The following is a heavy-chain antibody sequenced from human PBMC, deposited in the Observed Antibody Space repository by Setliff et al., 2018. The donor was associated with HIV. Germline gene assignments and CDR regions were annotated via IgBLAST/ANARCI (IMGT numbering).Heavy chain of an antibody. CDR3: VGESPLYYYGMDV. CDR2: IYNDGST. V-gene: IGHV4-61*02. CDR1: GGSVNSDSHY. J-gene: IGHJ6*02. Sequence: PSETLSLTCTVSGGSVNSDSHYWSWIRQPAGKGLEWIGRIYNDGSTNYNPSLKSRVTISVDTSKNQFSLRLSSVTAADTAAYYCVGESPLYYYGMDVWGQGTTVTVS.